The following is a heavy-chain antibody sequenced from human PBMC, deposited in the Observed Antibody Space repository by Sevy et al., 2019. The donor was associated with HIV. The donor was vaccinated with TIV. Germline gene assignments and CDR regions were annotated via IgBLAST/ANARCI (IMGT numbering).Heavy chain of an antibody. J-gene: IGHJ4*02. D-gene: IGHD5-12*01. CDR3: GKDRLGSYERLFDY. CDR2: ISNDGSNK. Sequence: GGSLRLSCVVSGFTFSSFDMHWVRQAPGKGLEWVAFISNDGSNKYYEDSVKGRVITSRDNSKNTLYLQMNSLRAEDTAAEYCGKDRLGSYERLFDYWGQGTLVTVSS. V-gene: IGHV3-30*18. CDR1: GFTFSSFD.